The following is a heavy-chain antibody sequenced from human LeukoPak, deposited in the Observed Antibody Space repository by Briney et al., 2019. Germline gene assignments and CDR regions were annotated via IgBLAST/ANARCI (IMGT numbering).Heavy chain of an antibody. CDR2: INHSGST. CDR3: ARGWLCSGDRCPTGLYYFAY. V-gene: IGHV4-34*01. J-gene: IGHJ4*02. D-gene: IGHD2-15*01. CDR1: GGSFSGYY. Sequence: SETPSLTCAVYGGSFSGYYWTWIRQPPGKGLEWIGEINHSGSTNYNPSLKSRVTISVDTSKNQFSLKLSSVTAADTAMYYCARGWLCSGDRCPTGLYYFAYWGQGTLVTASS.